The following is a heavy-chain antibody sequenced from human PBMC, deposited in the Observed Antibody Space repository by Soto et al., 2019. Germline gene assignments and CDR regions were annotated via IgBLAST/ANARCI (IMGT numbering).Heavy chain of an antibody. CDR1: GFTFSSYW. J-gene: IGHJ4*02. V-gene: IGHV3-7*01. CDR3: VKAWYNDVWGYYFDY. D-gene: IGHD3-10*02. CDR2: IKEDGSGK. Sequence: EVQLVESGGGLVQPGGSLRPSCAASGFTFSSYWMTWVRQAPGKGLEWGANIKEDGSGKYYVDSVKGRFTISRDNTKNSLYLQLNSLRAEDTATYYCVKAWYNDVWGYYFDYWGQGTLVTVSS.